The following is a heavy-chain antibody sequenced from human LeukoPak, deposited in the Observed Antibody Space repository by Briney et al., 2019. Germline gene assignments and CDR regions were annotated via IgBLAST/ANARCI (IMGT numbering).Heavy chain of an antibody. CDR1: GGTFSSYA. Sequence: SVKVSCKASGGTFSSYAISWVRQAPGQGLEWMGGIISIFGTANYAQKFQGRVTITADESTSTAYMELSSLRSEDTAVYYCARHYGSGSYSPNYYFDYWGQGTLVTVSS. CDR2: IISIFGTA. D-gene: IGHD3-10*01. J-gene: IGHJ4*02. CDR3: ARHYGSGSYSPNYYFDY. V-gene: IGHV1-69*13.